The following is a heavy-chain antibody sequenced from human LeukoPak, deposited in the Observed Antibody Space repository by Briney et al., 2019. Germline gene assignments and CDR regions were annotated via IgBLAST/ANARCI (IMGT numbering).Heavy chain of an antibody. V-gene: IGHV3-7*01. D-gene: IGHD6-25*01. CDR2: IKQDGSEK. J-gene: IGHJ4*02. Sequence: PGGSLRLSCAASGFTFSSYWMSWVRQAPGKGLEWVANIKQDGSEKYYVDSVKGRFTISRDNPKNSLFLQMNSLRAEDTAVYFCAISATARGGFDFWGQGTLVTVSS. CDR3: AISATARGGFDF. CDR1: GFTFSSYW.